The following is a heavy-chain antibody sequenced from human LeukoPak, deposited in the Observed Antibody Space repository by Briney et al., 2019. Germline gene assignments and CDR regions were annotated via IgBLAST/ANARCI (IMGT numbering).Heavy chain of an antibody. Sequence: SETLSLTCAVYGGSFSGYYWSWIRQPPGKGLEWIGEINHSGSTDYNPSLKSRVTISVDMSKDQFSLKLSSVTAADTAVYYCARQAAQTYDYWGQGTLVTVSS. CDR3: ARQAAQTYDY. CDR2: INHSGST. CDR1: GGSFSGYY. J-gene: IGHJ4*02. V-gene: IGHV4-34*01.